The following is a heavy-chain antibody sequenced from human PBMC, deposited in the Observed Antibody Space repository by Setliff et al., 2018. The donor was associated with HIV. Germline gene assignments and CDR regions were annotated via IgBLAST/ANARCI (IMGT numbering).Heavy chain of an antibody. V-gene: IGHV4-61*01. D-gene: IGHD2-15*01. CDR3: ARGGASSKYLDP. Sequence: SETLSLTCVVSGDSISRSPYYWSWIRQPPGKGLEWIAWISDSGTTNYNPSLKSRVTLSVDTSKNQFSLSLTSVTGADTAVYYCARGGASSKYLDPWGQGTLVTVSS. CDR2: ISDSGTT. CDR1: GDSISRSPYY. J-gene: IGHJ5*02.